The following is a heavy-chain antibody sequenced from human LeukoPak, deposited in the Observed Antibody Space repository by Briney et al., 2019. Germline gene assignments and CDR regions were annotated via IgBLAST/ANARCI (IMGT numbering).Heavy chain of an antibody. J-gene: IGHJ4*02. V-gene: IGHV3-23*01. CDR2: ISGSGGST. CDR1: GFTFSSYA. CDR3: AGEVVASFFDF. Sequence: GGSLRLSCAASGFTFSSYAMSWVRQAPGKGLEWVSAISGSGGSTYYADSLRGRFTISRDNSRNTLYLQMNSLRIDDTAVYYCAGEVVASFFDFWGQGALVTVAS. D-gene: IGHD2-15*01.